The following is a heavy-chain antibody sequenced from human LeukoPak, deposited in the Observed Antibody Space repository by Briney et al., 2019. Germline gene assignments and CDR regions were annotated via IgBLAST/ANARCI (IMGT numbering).Heavy chain of an antibody. CDR3: ARSPDPRYCGGDCYPGEDY. CDR2: IIPIFGTA. Sequence: SVKVSCKASGGTFSSYAISWVRQAPGQGPEWMGGIIPIFGTANYAQKFQGRVTITADESTSTAYMELSSLRSEDTAVYYCARSPDPRYCGGDCYPGEDYWGQGTLVTVSS. D-gene: IGHD2-21*01. V-gene: IGHV1-69*13. J-gene: IGHJ4*02. CDR1: GGTFSSYA.